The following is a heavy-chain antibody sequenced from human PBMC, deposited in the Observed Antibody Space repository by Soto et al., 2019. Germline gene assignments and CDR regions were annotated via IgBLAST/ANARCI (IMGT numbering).Heavy chain of an antibody. J-gene: IGHJ5*02. CDR2: ISSSGTTI. CDR3: ARQVIISTGWFDP. CDR1: GFTFSNYE. Sequence: EVQLVESGGGLVQPGGSLRLSCAASGFTFSNYEMNWVRQAPGKRLEWVSYISSSGTTIYYADSVQGRFTISRDNAKNPLYLQMNSLRAEATAFYYCARQVIISTGWFDPWGQGTLVTVSS. D-gene: IGHD3-22*01. V-gene: IGHV3-48*03.